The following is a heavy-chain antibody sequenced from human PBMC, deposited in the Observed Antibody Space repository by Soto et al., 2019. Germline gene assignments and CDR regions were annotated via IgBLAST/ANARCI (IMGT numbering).Heavy chain of an antibody. D-gene: IGHD4-17*01. CDR3: GKDLQSYGDYDYYCYGMDV. Sequence: QVQLVESGGGEVQPGRSLTISCAASGFTFSTYGMHWVRQTPGKGLEWVAVISYDGTNKFYSDSVKGRFTISRDNFKNTLPLQMNSLRADDTAVYSCGKDLQSYGDYDYYCYGMDVWGLGTRVTVSS. V-gene: IGHV3-30*18. J-gene: IGHJ6*02. CDR1: GFTFSTYG. CDR2: ISYDGTNK.